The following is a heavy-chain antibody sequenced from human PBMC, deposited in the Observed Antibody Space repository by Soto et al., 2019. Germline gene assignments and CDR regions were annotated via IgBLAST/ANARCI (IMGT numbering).Heavy chain of an antibody. CDR1: GGSISSGGYY. Sequence: PSETLSLTCTVSGGSISSGGYYWSWIRQHPGKGLEWIGYIYYSGSTYYNPSLKSRVTISVDTPKNQFSLKLSSVTAADTAVYYCARDRSYYDSSGYYYVLDYWGQGTLVTVSS. CDR3: ARDRSYYDSSGYYYVLDY. J-gene: IGHJ4*02. CDR2: IYYSGST. D-gene: IGHD3-22*01. V-gene: IGHV4-31*03.